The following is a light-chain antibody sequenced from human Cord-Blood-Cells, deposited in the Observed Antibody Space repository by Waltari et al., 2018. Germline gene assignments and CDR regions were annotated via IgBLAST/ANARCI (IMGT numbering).Light chain of an antibody. V-gene: IGLV1-47*01. CDR3: AAWDDSLSVWV. CDR1: SSNIGSNY. Sequence: QSVLTQPPSASGTPGQRVTISCSGSSSNIGSNYVSWYHQLPGTAPKLLIYRNNQRPSGVPDRFSGSKSGTSASLAISGLRSEDEADYYCAAWDDSLSVWVFGGGTKLTVL. CDR2: RNN. J-gene: IGLJ3*02.